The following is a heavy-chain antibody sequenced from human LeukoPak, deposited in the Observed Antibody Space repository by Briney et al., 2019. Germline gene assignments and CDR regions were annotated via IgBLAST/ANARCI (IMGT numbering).Heavy chain of an antibody. V-gene: IGHV4-59*01. J-gene: IGHJ6*02. CDR3: ARTSRHYYGSGSNLTPWPAGMDV. CDR1: GCSMSGFF. CDR2: IYYSGST. Sequence: PSETLSLTCSVSGCSMSGFFWTWIRQPPGKELEWVGSIYYSGSTTKYNHSLKSRVTISVDTSKSQFSLKLSSATAADTAVYYCARTSRHYYGSGSNLTPWPAGMDVWGQGTTVTVSS. D-gene: IGHD3-10*01.